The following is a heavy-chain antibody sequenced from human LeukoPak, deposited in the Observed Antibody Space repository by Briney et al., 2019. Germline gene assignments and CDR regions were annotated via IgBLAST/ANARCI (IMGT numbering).Heavy chain of an antibody. CDR1: GYILTDYY. CDR3: ARGPLEYCSGGTCYSGRNWFDP. D-gene: IGHD2-15*01. Sequence: GASVKVSCKASGYILTDYYIHWVRQAPGQGLEWMGWINPNSGDTNYAQKSQGRVTMTRDTSISTVYMELRRLRYDDTAAYYCARGPLEYCSGGTCYSGRNWFDPWGQGTLVTVSS. CDR2: INPNSGDT. V-gene: IGHV1-2*02. J-gene: IGHJ5*02.